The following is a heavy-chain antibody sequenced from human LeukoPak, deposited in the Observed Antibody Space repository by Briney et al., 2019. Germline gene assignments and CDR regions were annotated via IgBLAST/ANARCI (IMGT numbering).Heavy chain of an antibody. Sequence: PGGSLRLSCAASGFTFSSYGMHRVRQAPGKGLEWVAVIWYDGSNKYYADSVKGRFTISRDNSKNTLYLQMNSLRAEDTAVYYCARDSGYPGSLDYWGQGTLVTVSS. CDR3: ARDSGYPGSLDY. D-gene: IGHD3-10*01. J-gene: IGHJ4*02. CDR1: GFTFSSYG. V-gene: IGHV3-33*01. CDR2: IWYDGSNK.